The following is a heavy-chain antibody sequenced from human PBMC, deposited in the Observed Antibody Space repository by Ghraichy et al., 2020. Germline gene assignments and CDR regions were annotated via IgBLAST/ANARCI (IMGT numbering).Heavy chain of an antibody. J-gene: IGHJ4*02. CDR1: GGSISSNNYY. CDR3: ARRARTHFDY. CDR2: IYYRGTT. V-gene: IGHV4-39*01. Sequence: SETLSLTCTVSGGSISSNNYYWDWIRQPPGKGLEWIGSIYYRGTTYYNPSLKSRVTISVDTSKNQFSLKLSSVTAADTAVYYCARRARTHFDYRGQGTLVTVSS.